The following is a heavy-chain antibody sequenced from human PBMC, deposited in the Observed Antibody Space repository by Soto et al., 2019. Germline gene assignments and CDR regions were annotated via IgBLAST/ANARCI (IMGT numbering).Heavy chain of an antibody. J-gene: IGHJ5*02. V-gene: IGHV4-34*01. CDR3: ARIIIYGPAAMRGWFDP. Sequence: NPSETLSLTCAVYGGSFSGYYWSWIRQPPGKGLEWIGEINHSGSTNYNPSLKSRVTISVDTSKNQFSLKLSSVTAADTAVYYCARIIIYGPAAMRGWFDPWGQGTLVTVSS. D-gene: IGHD2-2*01. CDR1: GGSFSGYY. CDR2: INHSGST.